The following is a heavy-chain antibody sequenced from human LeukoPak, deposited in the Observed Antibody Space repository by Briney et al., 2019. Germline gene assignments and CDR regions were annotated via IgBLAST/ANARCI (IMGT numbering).Heavy chain of an antibody. CDR1: LYSFTNYW. CDR2: IYPSDSDT. J-gene: IGHJ4*02. Sequence: GESLKISCEGSLYSFTNYWIAWVRQMPGKGLEWMGIIYPSDSDTIYSPSFQGQVTISADRSIDTAYLQWSSLKASDTAIYYCARHRPGYSGGPYYFDPWGQGTLVTVSS. CDR3: ARHRPGYSGGPYYFDP. D-gene: IGHD6-19*01. V-gene: IGHV5-51*01.